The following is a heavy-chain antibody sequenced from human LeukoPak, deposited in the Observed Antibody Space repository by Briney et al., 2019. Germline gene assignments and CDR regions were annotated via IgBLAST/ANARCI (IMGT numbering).Heavy chain of an antibody. Sequence: GGSLRLSCAVSGFTFSTYAMTWVRQAPGKGLDWVSAIGASGADTYYADSAKGRFTVSRDNSNNTLYLQMSSLRADDTAVYFCAKRPRDTSGYYLGAFDGWGQGTTVTVSS. CDR3: AKRPRDTSGYYLGAFDG. J-gene: IGHJ3*01. CDR2: IGASGADT. D-gene: IGHD3-22*01. V-gene: IGHV3-23*01. CDR1: GFTFSTYA.